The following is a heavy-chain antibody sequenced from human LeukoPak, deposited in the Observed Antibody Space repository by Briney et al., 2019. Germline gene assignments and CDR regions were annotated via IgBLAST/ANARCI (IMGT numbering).Heavy chain of an antibody. CDR1: GFTFSSYA. V-gene: IGHV3-23*01. Sequence: GGSLRLSCAASGFTFSSYAMSWVRQAPGKGLEWVSAISGSGGSTYYADSVKGRFTISRDNSKNTLYLQMNSLRAEDTAVYYCAKLIPRITMVRGVITPSLYYFDYWGQGTLVTVSS. CDR2: ISGSGGST. CDR3: AKLIPRITMVRGVITPSLYYFDY. D-gene: IGHD3-10*01. J-gene: IGHJ4*02.